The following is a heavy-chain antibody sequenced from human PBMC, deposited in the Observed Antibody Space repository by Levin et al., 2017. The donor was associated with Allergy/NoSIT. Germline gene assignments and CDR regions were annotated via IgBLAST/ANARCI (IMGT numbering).Heavy chain of an antibody. Sequence: LSLPCAASGFTFSAYRMNWVRQAPGKGLEWVSFISSSSTIIYYADSVKGRFTISRDNAKNSLFLQMNSLRDEDTAVYYCAGEWDTSDSTGYYYSFEYWGQGTLVTVSS. CDR3: AGEWDTSDSTGYYYSFEY. V-gene: IGHV3-48*02. J-gene: IGHJ4*02. D-gene: IGHD3-22*01. CDR1: GFTFSAYR. CDR2: ISSSSTII.